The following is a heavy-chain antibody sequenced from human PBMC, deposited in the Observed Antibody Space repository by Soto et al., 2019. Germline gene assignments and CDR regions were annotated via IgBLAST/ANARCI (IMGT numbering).Heavy chain of an antibody. Sequence: SVKVSCKASGGTFSSYAISWVRQAPGQGLEWMGGIIPIFGTANYAQKFQGRVTITADESTSTAYMELSSLRSEDTAVYYCARLGVPVTTSPYYYYYGMDVWGQGTTVTVS. J-gene: IGHJ6*02. CDR1: GGTFSSYA. CDR2: IIPIFGTA. V-gene: IGHV1-69*13. D-gene: IGHD4-17*01. CDR3: ARLGVPVTTSPYYYYYGMDV.